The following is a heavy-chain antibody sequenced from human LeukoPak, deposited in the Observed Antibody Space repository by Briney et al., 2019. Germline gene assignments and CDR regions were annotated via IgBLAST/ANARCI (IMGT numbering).Heavy chain of an antibody. V-gene: IGHV3-23*01. Sequence: GGSLRLSCEASGFIFSSYAMSWVRQAPGKGLEWVSAISGSGGSTYYADSVKGRFTISRDNSKNTLYLQMNSLRAEDTAVYYCAKHKWELRLYYFDYWGQGTLVTVSS. CDR2: ISGSGGST. D-gene: IGHD1-26*01. CDR1: GFIFSSYA. J-gene: IGHJ4*02. CDR3: AKHKWELRLYYFDY.